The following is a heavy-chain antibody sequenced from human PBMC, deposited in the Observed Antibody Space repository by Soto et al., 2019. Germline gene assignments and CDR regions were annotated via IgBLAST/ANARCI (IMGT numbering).Heavy chain of an antibody. D-gene: IGHD1-26*01. J-gene: IGHJ4*02. V-gene: IGHV6-1*01. CDR1: GDSVSRNNAG. Sequence: PSQTLSLTCAISGDSVSRNNAGWNWIRQSPSRGLEWLGRTYYRSKWFNDYAVSVKSRITINPDTSKNQFSLQLNPVTPEDTAVYYCTRDYSSDYFDFWGQGTPVTAPQ. CDR2: TYYRSKWFN. CDR3: TRDYSSDYFDF.